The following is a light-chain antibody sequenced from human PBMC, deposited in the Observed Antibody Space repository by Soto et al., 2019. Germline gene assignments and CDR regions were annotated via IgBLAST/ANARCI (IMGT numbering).Light chain of an antibody. V-gene: IGKV3-20*01. CDR2: GAS. CDR3: QQVESYPST. Sequence: EIVLTQSPGTLSLSPGERATLSCRASQSVSSSYLAWYQQKPGQAPRLLIYGASSRATGIPDRFSGSGSGTDFTLTISSLQPEDFATYYCQQVESYPSTFGGGTKVDIK. J-gene: IGKJ4*01. CDR1: QSVSSSY.